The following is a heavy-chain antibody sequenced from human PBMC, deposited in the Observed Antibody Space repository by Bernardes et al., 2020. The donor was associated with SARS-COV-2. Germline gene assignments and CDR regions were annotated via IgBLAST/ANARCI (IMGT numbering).Heavy chain of an antibody. J-gene: IGHJ6*03. CDR2: LYTSGRT. CDR1: GGSIRSSY. V-gene: IGHV4-4*07. CDR3: ARGKVGHYDFWSGYADYYYYYMDV. Sequence: SETLSPTCTVSGGSIRSSYWSWIRQPAGQGLAWIGRLYTSGRTHYNPSLKSRVTMSVDTSKNQFSLKLSSVTAADTAVYYCARGKVGHYDFWSGYADYYYYYMDVWGKGTTVTGSS. D-gene: IGHD3-3*01.